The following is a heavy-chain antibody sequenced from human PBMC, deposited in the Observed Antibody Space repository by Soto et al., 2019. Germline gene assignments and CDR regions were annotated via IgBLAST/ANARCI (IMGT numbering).Heavy chain of an antibody. CDR2: TYYRSKWYY. CDR3: ARGENYSGRIFDS. CDR1: GDRVSSNSAG. V-gene: IGHV6-1*01. Sequence: TLSLTCAITGDRVSSNSAGWSWVRQSPSRGLEWLGRTYYRSKWYYEYAVSVRGRITINPDTSKNQYSLQLNSVTPEDTAVYFCARGENYSGRIFDSCGQGTLVTVS. J-gene: IGHJ4*01. D-gene: IGHD1-26*01.